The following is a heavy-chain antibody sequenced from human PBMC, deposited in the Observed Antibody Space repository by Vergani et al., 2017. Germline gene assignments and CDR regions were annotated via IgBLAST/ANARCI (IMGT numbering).Heavy chain of an antibody. D-gene: IGHD6-13*01. CDR3: ARVFASSYYYMDV. CDR1: GYRFTNYW. J-gene: IGHJ6*03. CDR2: IYPADSDT. Sequence: EVQLVQSGAEVKKPGESLKVSCKGSGYRFTNYWIAWVRQLPGKGLEWMGIIYPADSDTRYSPSFQHQVSISVDKSISTAYLQWSSLKASETAMYYCARVFASSYYYMDVWGKGATVTVSS. V-gene: IGHV5-51*01.